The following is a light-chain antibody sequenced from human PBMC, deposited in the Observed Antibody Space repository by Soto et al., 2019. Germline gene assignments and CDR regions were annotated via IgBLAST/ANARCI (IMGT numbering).Light chain of an antibody. Sequence: EIVLTQSPATLSSSPGERATLSCRASQSVSSYLAWYQQKPGQAPILLIYDASNRATGIPTRLGGSGSGTDITLTISGLEPEVFAVYYCQQRSGLPWTFGPGTNVDIK. CDR2: DAS. CDR3: QQRSGLPWT. CDR1: QSVSSY. V-gene: IGKV3-11*01. J-gene: IGKJ3*01.